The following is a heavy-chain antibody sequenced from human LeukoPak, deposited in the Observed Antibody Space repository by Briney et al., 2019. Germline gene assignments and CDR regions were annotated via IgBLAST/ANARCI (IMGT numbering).Heavy chain of an antibody. CDR3: ARRQISFDY. D-gene: IGHD2/OR15-2a*01. CDR1: GGSLSPYF. V-gene: IGHV4-4*09. Sequence: SETLSLTCNVSGGSLSPYFWSWIRQPPGKGLEWIGYIFSSGSTNYNPSLKSRVTISVDTSKNQFSLKLSSVTAADTAVYYCARRQISFDYWGQGTLVTVSS. CDR2: IFSSGST. J-gene: IGHJ4*02.